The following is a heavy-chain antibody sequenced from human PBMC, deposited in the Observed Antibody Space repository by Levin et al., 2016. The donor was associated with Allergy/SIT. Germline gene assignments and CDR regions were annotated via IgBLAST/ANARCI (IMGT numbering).Heavy chain of an antibody. CDR2: ISYDGSNK. J-gene: IGHJ4*02. Sequence: VRQAPGKGLEWVAVISYDGSNKYYADSVKGRFTISRDNSKNTLYLQMNSLRAEDTAVYYCAKDRGDCGGDCYYYFDYWGQGTLVTVSS. D-gene: IGHD2-21*02. V-gene: IGHV3-30*18. CDR3: AKDRGDCGGDCYYYFDY.